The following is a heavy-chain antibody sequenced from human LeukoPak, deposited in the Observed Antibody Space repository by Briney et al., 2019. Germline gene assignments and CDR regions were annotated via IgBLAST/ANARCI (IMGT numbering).Heavy chain of an antibody. CDR3: ARDTIAAADTEADY. D-gene: IGHD6-13*01. CDR1: GFIFSNYV. V-gene: IGHV3-23*01. CDR2: ITGSGGST. J-gene: IGHJ4*02. Sequence: GGSLRLSCAASGFIFSNYVMSWVRQAPGKGLEWVSSITGSGGSTYYADSVKGRFTISRDNAKNSLYLQMNSLRAEDTAVYYCARDTIAAADTEADYWGQGTLVTVSS.